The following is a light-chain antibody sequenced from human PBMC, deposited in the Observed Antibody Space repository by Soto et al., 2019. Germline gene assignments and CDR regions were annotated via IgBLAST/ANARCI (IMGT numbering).Light chain of an antibody. V-gene: IGLV1-51*01. CDR2: DNV. CDR3: TSYTPTGALV. J-gene: IGLJ3*02. CDR1: RSNIGENY. Sequence: QSVLTQPPSVSAAPGQKVTISCSGSRSNIGENYVSWYQQFPGAAPQLVIYDNVKRSPGIPDRFSGSKSGTSATLGITGLQTGDEADYYCTSYTPTGALVFGSGTKLTVL.